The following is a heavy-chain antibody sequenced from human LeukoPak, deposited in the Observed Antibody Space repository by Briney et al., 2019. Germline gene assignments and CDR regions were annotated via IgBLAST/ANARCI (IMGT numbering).Heavy chain of an antibody. D-gene: IGHD3-10*01. Sequence: GGSLRLSCAASGFTFSSYSMNWVRQAPGKGLEWVSSISSSSSYIYYADSVKGRFTISRDNAKNSLYLQMNSLRAEDTAVYYCAGDRELLYYFDYWGQGTLVTVSS. CDR3: AGDRELLYYFDY. CDR1: GFTFSSYS. J-gene: IGHJ4*02. V-gene: IGHV3-21*01. CDR2: ISSSSSYI.